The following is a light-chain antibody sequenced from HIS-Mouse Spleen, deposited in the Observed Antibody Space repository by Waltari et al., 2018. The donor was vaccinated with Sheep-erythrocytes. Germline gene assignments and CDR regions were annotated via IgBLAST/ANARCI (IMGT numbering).Light chain of an antibody. Sequence: SYELTQPPSVSVSPGQTASITCSVDKLGDKYACWYKQKPGQSPVLVIYQDSKRPSGIPERFSGSNSGNTATLTISGTQAMDEADYYCQAWDSSTAVFGGGTKLTVL. V-gene: IGLV3-1*01. CDR1: KLGDKY. CDR3: QAWDSSTAV. J-gene: IGLJ2*01. CDR2: QDS.